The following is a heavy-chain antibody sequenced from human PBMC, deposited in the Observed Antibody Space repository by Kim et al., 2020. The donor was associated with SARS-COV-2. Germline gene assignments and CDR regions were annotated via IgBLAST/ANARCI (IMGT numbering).Heavy chain of an antibody. CDR1: GFTFSSYS. V-gene: IGHV3-48*04. CDR2: IRSSSSTI. J-gene: IGHJ4*02. CDR3: ARDGYYDYVWGSYPPYYFDY. D-gene: IGHD3-16*01. Sequence: GGSLRLSCAASGFTFSSYSMNWVRQAPGKGLEWVSYIRSSSSTIYYADSVKGRFTISRDNAKNSLYLQMNSLRAEDTAVYYCARDGYYDYVWGSYPPYYFDYWGPGTLVTVSS.